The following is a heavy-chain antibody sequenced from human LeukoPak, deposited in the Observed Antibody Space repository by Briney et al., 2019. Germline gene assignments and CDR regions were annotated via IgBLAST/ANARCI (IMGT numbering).Heavy chain of an antibody. CDR2: IYTSGST. J-gene: IGHJ4*02. V-gene: IGHV4-4*07. D-gene: IGHD3-10*01. CDR1: GGSISSYY. CDR3: ARDGAERGVASRAFDY. Sequence: SETLSLTCTVSGGSISSYYWSWIRQPAGKGLEWTGRIYTSGSTNYNPSLKSRVTMSVDTSKHQLSLNLSSVTAADTAVYYCARDGAERGVASRAFDYWGQGTLVTVSS.